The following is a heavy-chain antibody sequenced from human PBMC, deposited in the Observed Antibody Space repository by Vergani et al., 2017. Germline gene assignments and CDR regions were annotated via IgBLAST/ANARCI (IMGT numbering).Heavy chain of an antibody. CDR3: AKVYGGSTTCNRSWFDP. J-gene: IGHJ5*02. V-gene: IGHV3-23*01. CDR1: GFTFSSYA. D-gene: IGHD2-2*02. CDR2: ISGSGGST. Sequence: EVQLLESGGGLVLPGGSLRLSCAASGFTFSSYAMSWVRQAPGKGLEWVSTISGSGGSTYYADSVKGRFTISRDNSKNTLYLQMNSLRAEDTAVYYCAKVYGGSTTCNRSWFDPWGQGTLVTVSS.